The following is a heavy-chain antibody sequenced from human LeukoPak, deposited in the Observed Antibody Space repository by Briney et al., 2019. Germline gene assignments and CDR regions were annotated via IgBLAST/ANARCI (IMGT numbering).Heavy chain of an antibody. V-gene: IGHV3-7*01. CDR3: ARGSRIFGVVLNY. Sequence: GGSLRLSCAASGFTFSSYWMSWVRQAPGKGLEWVANIKQDGSEKYYVDSVKGRFTISRDNAKNSLYLQMNSLRAEDTAVYYCARGSRIFGVVLNYWGQGTLVTVSS. CDR2: IKQDGSEK. D-gene: IGHD3-3*01. J-gene: IGHJ4*02. CDR1: GFTFSSYW.